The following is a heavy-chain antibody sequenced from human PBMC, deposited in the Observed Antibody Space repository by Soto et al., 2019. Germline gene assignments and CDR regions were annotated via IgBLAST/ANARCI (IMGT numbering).Heavy chain of an antibody. Sequence: GGSLRLSCAASGFTFSAYSLNWVRQAPGKGLEWVSSIGSDSTYIYYADSVKGRFTISRDNAKDSLYLQMNSLRAEDTAVYYCTRKLSGTNPLDYWGQGTLVTVSS. CDR3: TRKLSGTNPLDY. CDR1: GFTFSAYS. CDR2: IGSDSTYI. J-gene: IGHJ4*02. V-gene: IGHV3-21*01. D-gene: IGHD1-7*01.